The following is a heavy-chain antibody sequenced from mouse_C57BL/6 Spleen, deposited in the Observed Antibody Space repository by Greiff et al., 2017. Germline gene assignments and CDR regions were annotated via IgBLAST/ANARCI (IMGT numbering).Heavy chain of an antibody. V-gene: IGHV1-59*01. CDR2: IDPSDSYT. CDR3: ARSYYGSSYEDFDY. D-gene: IGHD1-1*01. Sequence: QVQLQQPGAELVRPGTSVKLSCKASGYTFTSYWMHWVKQRPGQGLEWIGVIDPSDSYTNYNQKFKGKATLTVDTSSSTAYMQLSSLTSEDSAVYYCARSYYGSSYEDFDYWGQGTTLTVSA. J-gene: IGHJ2*01. CDR1: GYTFTSYW.